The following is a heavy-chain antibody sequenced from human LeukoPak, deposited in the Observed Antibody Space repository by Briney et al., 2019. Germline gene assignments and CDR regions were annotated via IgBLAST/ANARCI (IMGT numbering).Heavy chain of an antibody. Sequence: GGSLRLSCAASGFTFSDYYMSWIRQAPGKGLEWVSYISSSGSTIYYADSVKGRFTISRDNAKNSLYLQMNSLRAEDTAVYYCARLSESYYYDSSGYPEGDFDYWGQGTLVTVSS. CDR2: ISSSGSTI. V-gene: IGHV3-11*04. D-gene: IGHD3-22*01. CDR1: GFTFSDYY. CDR3: ARLSESYYYDSSGYPEGDFDY. J-gene: IGHJ4*02.